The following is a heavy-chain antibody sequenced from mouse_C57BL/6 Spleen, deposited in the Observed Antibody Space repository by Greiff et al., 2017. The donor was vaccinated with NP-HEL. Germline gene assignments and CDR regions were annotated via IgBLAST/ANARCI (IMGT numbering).Heavy chain of an antibody. CDR2: IYPGSGST. V-gene: IGHV1-55*01. D-gene: IGHD1-1*01. CDR1: GYTFTSYW. CDR3: ARTSITTVVATDYFDD. J-gene: IGHJ2*01. Sequence: QVQLQQPGAELVKPGASVKMSCKASGYTFTSYWITWVKQRPGQGLEWIGDIYPGSGSTNYNEKFKSKATLTVDTSSSTAYMQLSSLTSEDSAVYYCARTSITTVVATDYFDDWGQGTTLTVSS.